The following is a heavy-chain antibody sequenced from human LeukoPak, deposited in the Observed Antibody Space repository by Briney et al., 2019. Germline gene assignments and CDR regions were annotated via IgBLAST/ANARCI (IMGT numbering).Heavy chain of an antibody. J-gene: IGHJ4*02. Sequence: GESLKISWKGSGYSFTSYWIGWVRQMPGKGLEWMGIIYPGDSDTRYSPSFQGQVTISADKSISTAYLQWSSLKASDTAMYYCARRRGRGYSYGPIDYWGQGTLVTVSS. D-gene: IGHD5-18*01. CDR1: GYSFTSYW. CDR3: ARRRGRGYSYGPIDY. V-gene: IGHV5-51*01. CDR2: IYPGDSDT.